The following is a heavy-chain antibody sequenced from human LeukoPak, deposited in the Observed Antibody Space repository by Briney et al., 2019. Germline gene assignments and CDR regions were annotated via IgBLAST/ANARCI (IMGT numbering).Heavy chain of an antibody. CDR2: INHSGST. D-gene: IGHD3-9*01. Sequence: KPSETLSLTCAVYGGSFSGYYWSWIRQPPGKGLEWIGEINHSGSTNYNPSLKSRVTISVDTSKNQFSLKLSSVTAADTAVYYCARDLGLRYFDWLPHYGMDVWGQGTTVTVSS. V-gene: IGHV4-34*01. CDR1: GGSFSGYY. CDR3: ARDLGLRYFDWLPHYGMDV. J-gene: IGHJ6*02.